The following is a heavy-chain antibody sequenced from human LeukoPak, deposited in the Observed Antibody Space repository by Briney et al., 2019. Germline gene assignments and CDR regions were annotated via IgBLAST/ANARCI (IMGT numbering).Heavy chain of an antibody. J-gene: IGHJ1*01. CDR1: GGSITSSSYY. Sequence: SETLSLTCTVSGGSITSSSYYWGWIRQPPGKGLEWIGSIYHSGSTYYNPSLKSRVTISVDTSKNQFSLKLSSVTAADTAVYYCARVVPAAIGYHQHWGQGTLVTVSS. V-gene: IGHV4-39*01. CDR2: IYHSGST. D-gene: IGHD2-2*02. CDR3: ARVVPAAIGYHQH.